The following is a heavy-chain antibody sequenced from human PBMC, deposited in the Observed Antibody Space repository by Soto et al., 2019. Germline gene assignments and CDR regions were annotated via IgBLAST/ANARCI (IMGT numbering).Heavy chain of an antibody. Sequence: SETLSLTCTVSGGSISSYYWSWIRQPPGKGLEWIGYIYYSGSTNYNPSLKSRVTTSVDTSKNQFSLKLSSVTAADTAVYYCASGPGYGDADDYFDYWGQGTLVTVSS. CDR1: GGSISSYY. V-gene: IGHV4-59*01. D-gene: IGHD4-17*01. CDR3: ASGPGYGDADDYFDY. J-gene: IGHJ4*02. CDR2: IYYSGST.